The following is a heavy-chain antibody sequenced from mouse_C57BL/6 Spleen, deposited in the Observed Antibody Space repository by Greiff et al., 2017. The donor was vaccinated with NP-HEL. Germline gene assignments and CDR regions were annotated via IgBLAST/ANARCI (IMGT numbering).Heavy chain of an antibody. J-gene: IGHJ3*01. CDR3: ARRDYDGGAWFAY. CDR1: GFTFSSYG. V-gene: IGHV5-6*01. CDR2: ISSGGSYT. D-gene: IGHD2-4*01. Sequence: EVQRVESGGDLVKPGGSLKLSCAASGFTFSSYGMSWVRQTPDKRLEWVATISSGGSYTYYPDSVKGRFTISRDNAKNTLYLQMSSLKSEDTAMYYCARRDYDGGAWFAYWGQGTLVTVSA.